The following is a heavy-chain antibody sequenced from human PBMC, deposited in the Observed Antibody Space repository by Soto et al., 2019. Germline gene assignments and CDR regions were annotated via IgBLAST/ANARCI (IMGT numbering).Heavy chain of an antibody. CDR1: GGSISSGGFY. CDR2: MYHSGST. V-gene: IGHV4-30-2*01. Sequence: SETLSLTCTVSGGSISSGGFYWSWIRQPPGKGLEWIGYMYHSGSTYYNPSLKSRVTISIDRSKNQFSLKLSSVTAADTAVYYCARVPDYWGQGILVTVSS. D-gene: IGHD2-2*01. CDR3: ARVPDY. J-gene: IGHJ4*02.